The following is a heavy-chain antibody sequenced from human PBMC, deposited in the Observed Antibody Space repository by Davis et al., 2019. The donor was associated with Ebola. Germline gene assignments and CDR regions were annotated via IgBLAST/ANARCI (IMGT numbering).Heavy chain of an antibody. V-gene: IGHV1-69*13. CDR1: GGTFSSFA. CDR3: ARVQTGYYFDSSDSPSWFDP. CDR2: IIPIFRSP. D-gene: IGHD3-22*01. J-gene: IGHJ5*02. Sequence: SVKVSCKASGGTFSSFAVSWVRQAPGQGLEWMGGIIPIFRSPNYAQKFQGRVTITADESTRTVNMELSSLTSEDTAVYFCARVQTGYYFDSSDSPSWFDPWGQGTLVTVSS.